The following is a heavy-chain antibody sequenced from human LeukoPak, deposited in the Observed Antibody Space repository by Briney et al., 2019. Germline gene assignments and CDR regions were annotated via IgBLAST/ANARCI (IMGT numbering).Heavy chain of an antibody. J-gene: IGHJ5*02. Sequence: PSETLSLTCTVSGGSISSSSYYWGWIRQPPGKGLEWIGSIYHSGSTNYNPSLKSRVTISVDKSKNQFSLKLSSVTAADTAVYYCAYGSNWFDPWGQGTLVTVSS. CDR2: IYHSGST. CDR1: GGSISSSSYY. CDR3: AYGSNWFDP. V-gene: IGHV4-39*07. D-gene: IGHD3-10*01.